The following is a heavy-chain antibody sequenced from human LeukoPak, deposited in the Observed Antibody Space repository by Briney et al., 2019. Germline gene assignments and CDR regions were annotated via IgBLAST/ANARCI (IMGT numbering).Heavy chain of an antibody. Sequence: GGSLRLSCAASGFTFSSYAMSWVRQAPGKGLEWVSAISGSGGSTYYADSVKGRFTISRDNSKNTLYLKMNSLRAEDTAVYYCAKTGEGHVVPAAFFDYWGQGTLVTVSS. V-gene: IGHV3-23*01. CDR1: GFTFSSYA. D-gene: IGHD2-2*01. CDR2: ISGSGGST. CDR3: AKTGEGHVVPAAFFDY. J-gene: IGHJ4*02.